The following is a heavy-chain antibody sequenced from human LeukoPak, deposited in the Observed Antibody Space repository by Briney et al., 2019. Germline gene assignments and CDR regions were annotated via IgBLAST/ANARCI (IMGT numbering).Heavy chain of an antibody. CDR2: MNPNSGNT. CDR1: GYTFNGYY. D-gene: IGHD3-3*01. Sequence: ASVKDSCKASGYTFNGYYIHWVRQAPGQGLEWMGWMNPNSGNTGYAQKFQGRVTMTRNASISTAYMELSSLRSEDTAVYYCARVGAYYDFWSRYYEVYYYYGMDVWGQGTTVTVSS. J-gene: IGHJ6*02. CDR3: ARVGAYYDFWSRYYEVYYYYGMDV. V-gene: IGHV1-8*02.